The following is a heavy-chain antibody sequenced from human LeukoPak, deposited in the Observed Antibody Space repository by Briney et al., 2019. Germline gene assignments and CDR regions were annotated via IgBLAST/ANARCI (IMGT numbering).Heavy chain of an antibody. D-gene: IGHD3-3*01. CDR1: GYTFTSYY. Sequence: ASVKVSCKASGYTFTSYYMHWVRQAPGQGLEWMGIINPSGGSTSYTQKFQGRVTMTEDTSTDTAYMELSSLRSEDTAVYYCATNRVGYDFWSGYPNWFDPWGQGTLVTVSS. J-gene: IGHJ5*02. V-gene: IGHV1-46*01. CDR2: INPSGGST. CDR3: ATNRVGYDFWSGYPNWFDP.